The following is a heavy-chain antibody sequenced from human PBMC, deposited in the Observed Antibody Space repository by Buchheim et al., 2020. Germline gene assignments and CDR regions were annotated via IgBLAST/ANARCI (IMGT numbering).Heavy chain of an antibody. V-gene: IGHV3-11*06. CDR2: ISTSSAYT. J-gene: IGHJ5*02. Sequence: QVQLVESGGGLVKPGGSLRLSCAASGFIFSDYYMSWIRRTPGKGLEWLASISTSSAYTYYADSVTGRFTISRYNAKNSLYLQMNSLRVEDSAIYYCARDLTGTYWFDPWGQGTL. CDR1: GFIFSDYY. CDR3: ARDLTGTYWFDP. D-gene: IGHD1-7*01.